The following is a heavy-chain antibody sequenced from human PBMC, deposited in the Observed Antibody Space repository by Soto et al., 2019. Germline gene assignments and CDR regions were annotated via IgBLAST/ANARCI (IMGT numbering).Heavy chain of an antibody. Sequence: EVQLGESGGAWEKPGGSLRLSCATSGFTFRNAWMSWVHRPPGKGRDGVGRIKSKPVGGTTDYAEPVKARFTISRDDSKNTLYLQMNSLKTEDTAVYYCTTVPGFWSGYSTSIYYYYYGMDVWGQGTTVTVSS. CDR3: TTVPGFWSGYSTSIYYYYYGMDV. J-gene: IGHJ6*02. CDR1: GFTFRNAW. CDR2: IKSKPVGGTT. D-gene: IGHD3-3*01. V-gene: IGHV3-15*02.